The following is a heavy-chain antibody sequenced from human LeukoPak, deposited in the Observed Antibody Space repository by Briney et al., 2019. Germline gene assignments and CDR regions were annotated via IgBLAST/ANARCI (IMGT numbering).Heavy chain of an antibody. J-gene: IGHJ1*01. D-gene: IGHD6-13*01. CDR1: GFTFSDYW. CDR2: ISGSGGST. CDR3: AKDGRIAAASRYFQH. V-gene: IGHV3-23*01. Sequence: PGGSLRLSCAASGFTFSDYWMHWVRQAPGKGLEWVSAISGSGGSTYYADSVKGRFTISRDNSKNTLYLQMNSLRAEDTAVYYCAKDGRIAAASRYFQHWGQGTLVTVSS.